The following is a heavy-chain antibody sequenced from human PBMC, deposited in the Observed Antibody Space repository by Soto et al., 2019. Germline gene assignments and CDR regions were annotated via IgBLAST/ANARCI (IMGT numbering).Heavy chain of an antibody. D-gene: IGHD3-16*02. CDR2: MNPNSGNT. CDR1: GYTFTSYD. CDR3: ARGRLGVWGSDRPVYYYYGMDV. Sequence: ASVKVSCKASGYTFTSYDINWVRQATGQGLEWMGWMNPNSGNTGYAQKFQGRVTMTRNTSISTAYMELSSLRSEDTAVYYCARGRLGVWGSDRPVYYYYGMDVWGQGTTVTVSS. V-gene: IGHV1-8*01. J-gene: IGHJ6*02.